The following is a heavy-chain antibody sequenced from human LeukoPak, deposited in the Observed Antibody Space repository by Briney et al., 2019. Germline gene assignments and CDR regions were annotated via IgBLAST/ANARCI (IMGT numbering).Heavy chain of an antibody. D-gene: IGHD2/OR15-2a*01. Sequence: SETLSLTCTVSGGSISSYYWSWIRQPPGKGLEWIGYIYTSGSTNYNPSLKSRVTISVDTSKNQFSLKLSSVTAADTAVYYCARILDYYFDYWGQGTLVTVSS. V-gene: IGHV4-4*09. CDR2: IYTSGST. CDR3: ARILDYYFDY. J-gene: IGHJ4*02. CDR1: GGSISSYY.